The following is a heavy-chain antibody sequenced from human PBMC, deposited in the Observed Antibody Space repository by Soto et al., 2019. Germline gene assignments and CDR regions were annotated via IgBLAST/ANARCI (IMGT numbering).Heavy chain of an antibody. CDR2: INAGNGNT. CDR1: GYTFTGYA. D-gene: IGHD5-12*01. J-gene: IGHJ4*02. CDR3: ARAVAGPADFDY. Sequence: QVQLVQSGAEEKKPGASVKVSCKASGYTFTGYAMHWVRQAPGQRLEWMGWINAGNGNTKYSQKFQGRVTITRDTSASTAYIELSSLRSEDTAVYYCARAVAGPADFDYWGQGTLVTVSA. V-gene: IGHV1-3*05.